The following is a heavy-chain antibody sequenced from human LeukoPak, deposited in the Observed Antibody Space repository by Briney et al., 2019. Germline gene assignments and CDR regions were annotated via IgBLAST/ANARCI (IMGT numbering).Heavy chain of an antibody. CDR3: ARGGRLTGTTALLDY. D-gene: IGHD1-7*01. CDR2: INHSGST. CDR1: GGSFSGYY. V-gene: IGHV4-34*01. J-gene: IGHJ4*02. Sequence: SETLSLTCAVYGGSFSGYYWSWIRQPPGKGLEWIGEINHSGSTNYNPSLKSRVTISVDTSKNQFPLKLSSVTAADTAVYYCARGGRLTGTTALLDYWGQGTLVTVSS.